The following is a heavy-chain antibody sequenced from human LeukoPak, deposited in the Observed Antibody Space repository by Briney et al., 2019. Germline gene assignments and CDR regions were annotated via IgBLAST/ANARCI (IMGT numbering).Heavy chain of an antibody. CDR3: ARELGYGMDV. CDR1: GFTFSDYG. Sequence: GGSLRLSWAASGFTFSDYGIHWVRQAPGKGPEWVADIWYDGSHKYYADSVMGRFTISRDNSRDTLHLQMNSLRAEDTAVYYCARELGYGMDVWGQGTTVTVSS. D-gene: IGHD7-27*01. CDR2: IWYDGSHK. J-gene: IGHJ6*02. V-gene: IGHV3-33*01.